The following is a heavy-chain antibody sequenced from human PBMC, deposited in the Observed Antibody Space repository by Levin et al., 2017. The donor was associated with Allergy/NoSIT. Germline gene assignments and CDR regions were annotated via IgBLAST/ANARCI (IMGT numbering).Heavy chain of an antibody. CDR2: IIPILGIA. J-gene: IGHJ5*02. D-gene: IGHD5-18*01. V-gene: IGHV1-69*02. CDR3: ARGISAMVTTPNNWFDP. CDR1: GGTFSSYT. Sequence: KISCKASGGTFSSYTISWVRQAPGQGLEWMGRIIPILGIANYAQKFQGRVTITADKSTSTAYMELSSLRSEDTAVYYCARGISAMVTTPNNWFDPWGQGTLVTVSS.